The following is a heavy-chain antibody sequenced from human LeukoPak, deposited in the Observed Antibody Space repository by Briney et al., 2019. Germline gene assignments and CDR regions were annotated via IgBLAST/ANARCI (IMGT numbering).Heavy chain of an antibody. Sequence: GASVKVSCKASGGTFSSYAISWVRQAPGQGLEWMGRIIPILGIANYAQKFQGRVTITADKSTSTAYMELSSLRSEDTAVYYCARDSSDYYGLGTLNWFDPWGQGTLVTVSS. J-gene: IGHJ5*02. CDR3: ARDSSDYYGLGTLNWFDP. V-gene: IGHV1-69*04. CDR1: GGTFSSYA. D-gene: IGHD3-10*01. CDR2: IIPILGIA.